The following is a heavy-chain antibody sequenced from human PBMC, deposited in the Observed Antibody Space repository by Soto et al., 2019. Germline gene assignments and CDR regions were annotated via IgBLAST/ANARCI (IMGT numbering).Heavy chain of an antibody. CDR2: IYHSGNT. Sequence: SETLSLTCTVSGGSISSYYWSWIRQAPGKGLEWIGYIYHSGNTNYNPSLKSRVTISVDTSKNQFSLKLSSVTAADTAVYYCASISSSDYVSFDYLGQGTLVTVSS. V-gene: IGHV4-59*01. J-gene: IGHJ4*02. CDR1: GGSISSYY. D-gene: IGHD6-6*01. CDR3: ASISSSDYVSFDY.